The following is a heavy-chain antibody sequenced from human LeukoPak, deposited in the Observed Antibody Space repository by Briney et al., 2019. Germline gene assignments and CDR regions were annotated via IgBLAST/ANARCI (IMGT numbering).Heavy chain of an antibody. V-gene: IGHV3-43*01. CDR3: AKVEDNEYYGMDV. D-gene: IGHD5-24*01. Sequence: GGSLRLSCAASGFTLDDCTMHWVRQAPGKGLEWVSLISWDGGSTYYADSVKGRFTISRDNSKNSLYLQMNSLRTEDTALYYCAKVEDNEYYGMDVWGQGTTVTVSS. J-gene: IGHJ6*02. CDR1: GFTLDDCT. CDR2: ISWDGGST.